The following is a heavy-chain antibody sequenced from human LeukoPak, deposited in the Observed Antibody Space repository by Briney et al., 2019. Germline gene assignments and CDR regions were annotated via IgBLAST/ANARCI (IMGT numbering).Heavy chain of an antibody. J-gene: IGHJ6*02. CDR1: GFTFSSYE. CDR3: ARGLSSSWYPPYYYYGMDV. Sequence: GGSLRLSCAASGFTFSSYEMNWVRQAPGKGLEWVSYISSSGSTIYYADSVKGRFTISRDNAKNSLYLQMNSLRAEDTAVYYCARGLSSSWYPPYYYYGMDVWGQGTTVTVS. CDR2: ISSSGSTI. V-gene: IGHV3-48*03. D-gene: IGHD6-13*01.